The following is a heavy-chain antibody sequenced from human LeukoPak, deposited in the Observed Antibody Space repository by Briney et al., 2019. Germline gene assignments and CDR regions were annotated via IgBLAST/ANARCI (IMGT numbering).Heavy chain of an antibody. CDR1: GFTFSNYW. Sequence: GGSLRLSCAASGFTFSNYWMTWILQAPGKGREWVANMNLDGSERYYVDFVKGRFIISRDNAKNSLYLQMNSLTAEDTAIYYCARDDGFSCYSYWGQGTLVTVSS. CDR2: MNLDGSER. V-gene: IGHV3-7*01. CDR3: ARDDGFSCYSY. D-gene: IGHD3/OR15-3a*01. J-gene: IGHJ4*02.